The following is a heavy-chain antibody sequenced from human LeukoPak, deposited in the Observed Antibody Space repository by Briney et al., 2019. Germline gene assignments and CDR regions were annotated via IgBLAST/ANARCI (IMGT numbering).Heavy chain of an antibody. CDR2: ISAYNGNT. J-gene: IGHJ3*02. CDR1: GYTFTSYG. Sequence: GASVKVSCKASGYTFTSYGISWVRQAPGQGLEWMGWISAYNGNTNYAQKLQGRVTMTTDTSTSTAYMELRSLRSDDTAVYYCARDPNRYYYDSSGYFSNGIDIWGQGTMVTVSS. CDR3: ARDPNRYYYDSSGYFSNGIDI. V-gene: IGHV1-18*01. D-gene: IGHD3-22*01.